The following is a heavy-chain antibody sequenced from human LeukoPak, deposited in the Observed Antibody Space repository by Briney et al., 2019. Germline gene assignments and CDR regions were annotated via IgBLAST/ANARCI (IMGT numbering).Heavy chain of an antibody. J-gene: IGHJ3*02. CDR3: ARGPGSATAEAFDI. CDR2: IYSSGVT. V-gene: IGHV4-4*07. Sequence: SETLSLTCTISGDSIINYYWTWIRQPAGKGLEWIGRIYSSGVTNYNPSLKSRVTLSVDTSKNHLSLGMNSVTAADTAVYYCARGPGSATAEAFDIWGQGTMVTVSS. D-gene: IGHD6-25*01. CDR1: GDSIINYY.